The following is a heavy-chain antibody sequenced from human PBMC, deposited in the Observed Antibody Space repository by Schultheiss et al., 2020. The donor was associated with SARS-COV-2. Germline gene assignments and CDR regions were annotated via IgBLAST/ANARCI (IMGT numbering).Heavy chain of an antibody. D-gene: IGHD6-13*01. J-gene: IGHJ6*02. CDR2: IYYSGST. CDR1: GGSISSYY. Sequence: GSLRLSCTVSGGSISSYYWSWIRQPAGKGLEWIGYIYYSGSTNYNPSLKSRVTISVDTSKNQFSLKLSSVTAADTAVYYCARGHSSGYYGVDVWGHGTTVTVSS. V-gene: IGHV4-59*08. CDR3: ARGHSSGYYGVDV.